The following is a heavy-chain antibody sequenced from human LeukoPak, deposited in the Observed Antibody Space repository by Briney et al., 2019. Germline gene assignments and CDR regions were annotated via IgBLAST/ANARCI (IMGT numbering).Heavy chain of an antibody. V-gene: IGHV3-21*01. D-gene: IGHD3/OR15-3a*01. CDR3: AGFRHDFGLPMGGAFDI. CDR1: GFTFSSYS. Sequence: GGSLRLSCAASGFTFSSYSMNWVRQAPGKGLEWVSSISSSSSYIYYADSVKGRFTISRDNAKNSLYLQMNSLRAEDTAVYYCAGFRHDFGLPMGGAFDIWGQGTMVTVSS. J-gene: IGHJ3*02. CDR2: ISSSSSYI.